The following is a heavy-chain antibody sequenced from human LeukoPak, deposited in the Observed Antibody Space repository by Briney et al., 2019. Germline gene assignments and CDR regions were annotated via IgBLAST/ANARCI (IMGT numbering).Heavy chain of an antibody. CDR2: INHSGNT. CDR1: GGSFSGYY. Sequence: SETLSLTCAVYGGSFSGYYWSWIRQPPAKGLEWIGEINHSGNTNYNPSLKSRVTISVDTSKNQFSLKLSSVTAAETAVYYCARGRYYGSGSYYIIWFDPWGQGTLVTVSS. J-gene: IGHJ5*02. V-gene: IGHV4-34*01. CDR3: ARGRYYGSGSYYIIWFDP. D-gene: IGHD3-10*01.